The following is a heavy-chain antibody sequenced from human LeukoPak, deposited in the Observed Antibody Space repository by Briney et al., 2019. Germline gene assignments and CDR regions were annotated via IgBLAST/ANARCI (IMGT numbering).Heavy chain of an antibody. V-gene: IGHV3-30*04. CDR3: ARTKTGYSSGWSGDLDY. CDR1: GFTFSSYA. D-gene: IGHD6-19*01. J-gene: IGHJ4*02. Sequence: GGSLRLSGAASGFTFSSYAIHWVRQAPAKGPGWVPVISYDGSNKYYADSVKGRFTISRDDSKNTLYLQMNSLRAEDTAVYYCARTKTGYSSGWSGDLDYWGQGTLVTVSS. CDR2: ISYDGSNK.